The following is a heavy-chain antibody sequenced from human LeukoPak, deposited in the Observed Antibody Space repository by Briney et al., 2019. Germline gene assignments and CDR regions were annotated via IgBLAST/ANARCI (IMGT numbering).Heavy chain of an antibody. CDR1: GGTFSSYA. D-gene: IGHD3-3*01. Sequence: SVKVSCKASGGTFSSYAISWVRQAPGQGLEWMGGIIPIFGTANYAQKFQGRVTITADESTSTAYMELSSLRSEDTAVYYCARDRGVDYDFWSGYLDYWGQGTLVTVSS. CDR2: IIPIFGTA. V-gene: IGHV1-69*13. CDR3: ARDRGVDYDFWSGYLDY. J-gene: IGHJ4*02.